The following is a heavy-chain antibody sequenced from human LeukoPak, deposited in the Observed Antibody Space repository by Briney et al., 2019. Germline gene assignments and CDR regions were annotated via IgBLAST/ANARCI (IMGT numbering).Heavy chain of an antibody. Sequence: PGGSLRLSCAASGFTFSSYGMHWVRQAPGKGLEWVAVISYDGSNEYYADSVKGRFTISRDNSKNTLYLQMNSLRAEDTAVYYCAKVAVVTAIKGYYFDYWGQGTLVTVSS. CDR1: GFTFSSYG. D-gene: IGHD2-21*02. J-gene: IGHJ4*02. CDR2: ISYDGSNE. V-gene: IGHV3-30*18. CDR3: AKVAVVTAIKGYYFDY.